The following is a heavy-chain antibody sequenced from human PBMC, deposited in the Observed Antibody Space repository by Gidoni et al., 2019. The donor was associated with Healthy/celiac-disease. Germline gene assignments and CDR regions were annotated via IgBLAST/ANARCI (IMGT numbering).Heavy chain of an antibody. CDR1: GFPFSSYA. CDR2: ISGSGGRT. J-gene: IGHJ4*02. Sequence: EVQLLESGGGLVQPGGSLRLSCAASGFPFSSYAMSWVRQAPGKGLEWVSAISGSGGRTYYEDAVKGRFTISRDNSKNTLYLQMNSLRAEDTAVYYCAKEIGPEGAGLLGNYWGQGTLVTVSS. CDR3: AKEIGPEGAGLLGNY. V-gene: IGHV3-23*01. D-gene: IGHD3-22*01.